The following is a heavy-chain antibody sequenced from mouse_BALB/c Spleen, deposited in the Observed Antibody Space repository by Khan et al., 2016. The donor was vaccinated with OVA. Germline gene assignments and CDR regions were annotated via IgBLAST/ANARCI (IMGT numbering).Heavy chain of an antibody. CDR2: IYHGSGST. V-gene: IGHV1-77*01. Sequence: QVQLQQSGPELVKPGPSVKLSCKASGYTFSDYVISWVKLSTGQGLEWIGEIYHGSGSTYYNAKFKGKATLTADNSYNTASMQISSLTSDYSAVYFCASSYDGDGFAYWGQGTLVTGS. J-gene: IGHJ3*01. CDR1: GYTFSDYV. CDR3: ASSYDGDGFAY. D-gene: IGHD1-1*01.